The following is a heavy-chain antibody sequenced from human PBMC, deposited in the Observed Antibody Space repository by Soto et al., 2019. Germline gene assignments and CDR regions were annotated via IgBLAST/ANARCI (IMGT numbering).Heavy chain of an antibody. CDR3: AHRHEDYGDYEFHVSSWFDP. J-gene: IGHJ5*02. CDR1: GFSLRTSGVG. D-gene: IGHD4-17*01. V-gene: IGHV2-5*02. CDR2: LYLDDVK. Sequence: QITLKESGPPLVKPTQTLTLTCSFSGFSLRTSGVGVGWIRQPPGKALEWLALLYLDDVKPYSPSLKSRLTITKDTSKNQVVLTMTNMDPVDTAPYPCAHRHEDYGDYEFHVSSWFDPCGQGTPVTVSS.